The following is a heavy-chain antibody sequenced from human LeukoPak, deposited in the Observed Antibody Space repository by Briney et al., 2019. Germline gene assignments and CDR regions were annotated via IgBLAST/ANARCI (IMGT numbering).Heavy chain of an antibody. Sequence: SETLSLTCAVSGGSISSSNWWSWVRQPPGKGLEWIGEIYHSGSTNYNPSLKSRVTISVDKSKNQFSLKLSSVTAADTAVYYCAREGYSETFFNWFDPWGQGTLVTVSS. V-gene: IGHV4-4*02. CDR3: AREGYSETFFNWFDP. J-gene: IGHJ5*02. D-gene: IGHD1-26*01. CDR1: GGSISSSNW. CDR2: IYHSGST.